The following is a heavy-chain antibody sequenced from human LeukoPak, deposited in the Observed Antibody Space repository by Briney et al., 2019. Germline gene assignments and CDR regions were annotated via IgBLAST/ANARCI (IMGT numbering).Heavy chain of an antibody. CDR2: INHSGST. Sequence: PSETLSLTCAVYGGSFSGYYWSWIRQPPGKGLEWIGEINHSGSTNYNPSLKSRVTISVDTSKNQFSLKLSSVTAADTAVYYCARGRRGYIAARPYYYYYMDVWGKGTTVTVSS. CDR3: ARGRRGYIAARPYYYYYMDV. V-gene: IGHV4-34*01. J-gene: IGHJ6*03. D-gene: IGHD6-6*01. CDR1: GGSFSGYY.